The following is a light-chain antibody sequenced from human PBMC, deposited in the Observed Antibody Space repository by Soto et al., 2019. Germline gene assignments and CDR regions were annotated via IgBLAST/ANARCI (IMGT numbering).Light chain of an antibody. CDR2: GAS. Sequence: ELVLTQSPGTLSLSPGERATLSCRASQSVSNSFLAWYQQRPGQAPRVLIYGASSRATGIPDRFSGSGSGTDFTLTISRLEPEDFAVYYCQQYDSSPYTFGQGTKLEIK. J-gene: IGKJ2*01. CDR1: QSVSNSF. CDR3: QQYDSSPYT. V-gene: IGKV3-20*01.